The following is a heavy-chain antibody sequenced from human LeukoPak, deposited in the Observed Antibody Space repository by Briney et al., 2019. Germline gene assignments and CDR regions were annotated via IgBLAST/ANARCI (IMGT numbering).Heavy chain of an antibody. J-gene: IGHJ4*02. CDR3: AVFLERVGATQGDY. CDR1: GYTFTSYD. Sequence: ASVKVSCKASGYTFTSYDINWVRQATGQGLEWMGWMNPNSGNTGYAQKFQGRVTNTRNTSISTAYMELSSLRSEDTAVYYCAVFLERVGATQGDYWGQGTLVTVSS. D-gene: IGHD1-26*01. V-gene: IGHV1-8*03. CDR2: MNPNSGNT.